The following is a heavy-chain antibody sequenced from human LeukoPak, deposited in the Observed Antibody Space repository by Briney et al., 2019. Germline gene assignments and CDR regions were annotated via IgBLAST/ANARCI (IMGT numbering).Heavy chain of an antibody. CDR1: GFTFSSHA. D-gene: IGHD5-18*01. Sequence: GGSLRLSCAASGFTFSSHAMSWVRQAPGKGLEWVSAISGSGGSTYYADSVKGRFTISRDNSKNMLYLQMNSLRAEDTAVYYCAGHRGYSYGRLDYWGQGTLVTVSS. CDR2: ISGSGGST. CDR3: AGHRGYSYGRLDY. V-gene: IGHV3-23*01. J-gene: IGHJ4*02.